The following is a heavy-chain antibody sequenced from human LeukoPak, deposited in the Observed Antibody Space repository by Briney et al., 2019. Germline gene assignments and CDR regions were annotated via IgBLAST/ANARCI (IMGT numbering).Heavy chain of an antibody. CDR2: ISDSGGNT. CDR1: GFTFSSYA. J-gene: IGHJ4*02. V-gene: IGHV3-23*01. Sequence: GGSLRLSCAASGFTFSSYAMSWVRQAPGKGLEWVSTISDSGGNTYYADSVKGRFTISRDNAKNSLYLQMNSLRAEDTAVYYCARESYYGSGILYFFDYWGQGTLVTVSS. D-gene: IGHD3-10*01. CDR3: ARESYYGSGILYFFDY.